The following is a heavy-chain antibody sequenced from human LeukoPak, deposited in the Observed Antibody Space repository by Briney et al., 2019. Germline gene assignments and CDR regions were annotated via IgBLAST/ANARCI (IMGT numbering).Heavy chain of an antibody. CDR1: GFTFSSYS. D-gene: IGHD6-19*01. V-gene: IGHV3-21*01. CDR2: ISGTSTYI. Sequence: GGSLRLSCAASGFTFSSYSMNWVRQAPGQGLEWVSSISGTSTYIYYADSVRGRFTIYRDNAKNSLHLQMNSLRAEDTAVYYCAIDREAGQGLDDYWCQGTLVTVSS. J-gene: IGHJ4*02. CDR3: AIDREAGQGLDDY.